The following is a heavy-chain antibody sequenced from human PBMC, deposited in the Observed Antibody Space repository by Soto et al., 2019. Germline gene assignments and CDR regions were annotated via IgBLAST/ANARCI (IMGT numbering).Heavy chain of an antibody. V-gene: IGHV3-23*01. CDR2: IRGSGGST. CDR1: GFTFSNYA. D-gene: IGHD6-13*01. Sequence: EVQLLESGGGLVQPGGSLRLSCAASGFTFSNYAVTWVRQAPGKGLEWVSTIRGSGGSTYYADSAKGRFTISRNNSKNTCYVQMKSLRAADAAVYYCAKDQGSSWYEIYYWGQGTMVTVSS. CDR3: AKDQGSSWYEIYY. J-gene: IGHJ4*02.